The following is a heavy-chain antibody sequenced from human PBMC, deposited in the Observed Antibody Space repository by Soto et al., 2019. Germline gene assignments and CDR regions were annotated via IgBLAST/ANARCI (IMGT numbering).Heavy chain of an antibody. J-gene: IGHJ4*02. D-gene: IGHD3-10*01. V-gene: IGHV4-34*01. CDR1: GGSFSGYY. CDR2: INHSGST. CDR3: ARADSYGPGSYYNRGASYYFDY. Sequence: SETLSLTCAVYGGSFSGYYWSWIRQPPGKGLEWIGEINHSGSTNYNPSLKSRVTISVDTSKNQFSLKLSSVTAADTAVYYCARADSYGPGSYYNRGASYYFDYWGQGTLVTVSS.